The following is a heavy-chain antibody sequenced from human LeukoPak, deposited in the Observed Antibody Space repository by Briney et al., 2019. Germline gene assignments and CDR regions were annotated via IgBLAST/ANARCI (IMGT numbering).Heavy chain of an antibody. CDR1: GGSIRSYY. CDR2: IFYSGST. V-gene: IGHV4-59*12. CDR3: ARDQTYSGSGIYTYFDY. Sequence: PSETLSLTCTVSGGSIRSYYWSWIRQPPGKGLEWIGYIFYSGSTNYNPSLKSRVTISVDTSKNQFSLKLSSVTAADTAVYYCARDQTYSGSGIYTYFDYWGQGILVTVST. J-gene: IGHJ4*02. D-gene: IGHD3-10*01.